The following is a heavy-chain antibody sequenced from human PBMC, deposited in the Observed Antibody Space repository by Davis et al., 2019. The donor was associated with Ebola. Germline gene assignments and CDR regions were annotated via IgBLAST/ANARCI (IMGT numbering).Heavy chain of an antibody. Sequence: GGSLRLSCAASGFTFSSYWMSWVRQAPGKGLEWVGFIRSKAYGGTTEYAASVKGRFTISRDDSKSIAYLQMNSLKIEDTAVYYCARESGGGIDYWGQGTLVTVSS. D-gene: IGHD1-26*01. CDR3: ARESGGGIDY. CDR2: IRSKAYGGTT. CDR1: GFTFSSYW. V-gene: IGHV3-49*04. J-gene: IGHJ4*02.